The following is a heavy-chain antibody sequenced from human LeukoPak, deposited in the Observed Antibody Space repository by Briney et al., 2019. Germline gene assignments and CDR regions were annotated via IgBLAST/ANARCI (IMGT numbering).Heavy chain of an antibody. Sequence: PGGSLRLSCAASGFTFRRYDMHWVRRVPGEGLEWVSGIGSSGDTYYAASVKGRFTISRDNSKNTLYLQMNSLRAEDTAVYFCARDLAAAATWFDPWGQGILVTVSS. J-gene: IGHJ5*02. CDR2: IGSSGDT. CDR3: ARDLAAAATWFDP. V-gene: IGHV3-13*04. D-gene: IGHD6-13*01. CDR1: GFTFRRYD.